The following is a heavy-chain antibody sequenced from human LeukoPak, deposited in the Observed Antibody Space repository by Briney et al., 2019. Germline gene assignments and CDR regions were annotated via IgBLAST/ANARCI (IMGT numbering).Heavy chain of an antibody. CDR2: IYYSGST. CDR1: GGSISSYY. Sequence: SETLSLTCTVSGGSISSYYWSWVRQPPGKGLEWVGSIYYSGSTYYNPSLKSRVTISVDTSKNQFSLKLSSVTAADTAVYYCASNGLMATYDSWGQGTLVTVSS. V-gene: IGHV4-39*01. J-gene: IGHJ4*02. CDR3: ASNGLMATYDS. D-gene: IGHD5-24*01.